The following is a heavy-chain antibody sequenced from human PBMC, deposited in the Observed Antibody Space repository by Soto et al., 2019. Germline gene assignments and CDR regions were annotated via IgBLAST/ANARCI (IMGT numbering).Heavy chain of an antibody. J-gene: IGHJ4*02. V-gene: IGHV3-23*01. CDR3: AKNPGYYYDSTGYHFDY. D-gene: IGHD3-22*01. CDR1: GFTFSRYY. Sequence: PGGSLRLSCAASGFTFSRYYMHWVRHATGKGLEWVSAISYGGGTTYYADSVKGRFTISRDNSKNTLYLQMNSLRAEDTAVYYCAKNPGYYYDSTGYHFDYWGQGTLVTVSS. CDR2: ISYGGGTT.